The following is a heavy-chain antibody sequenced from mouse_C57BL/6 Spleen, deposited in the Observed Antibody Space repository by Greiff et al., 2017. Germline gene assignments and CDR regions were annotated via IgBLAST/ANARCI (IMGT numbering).Heavy chain of an antibody. CDR1: GFSFNTYA. V-gene: IGHV10-1*01. CDR3: VGAYYYGSSQFAY. Sequence: VQLVESGGGLVQPKGSLKLSCAASGFSFNTYAMNWVRQAPGKGLEWVARIRSKSNNYATYYADSVKDRFTISRDDSESMLYLQMNNLKTEDTAMYYCVGAYYYGSSQFAYWGQGTLVTVSA. CDR2: IRSKSNNYAT. D-gene: IGHD1-1*01. J-gene: IGHJ3*01.